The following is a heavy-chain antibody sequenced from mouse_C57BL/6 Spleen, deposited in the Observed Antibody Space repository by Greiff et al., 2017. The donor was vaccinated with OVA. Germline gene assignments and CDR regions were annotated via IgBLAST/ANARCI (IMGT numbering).Heavy chain of an antibody. V-gene: IGHV1-82*01. CDR2: IYPGDGDT. J-gene: IGHJ4*01. Sequence: VQLQQSGPELVKPGASVKISCKASGYAFSSSWMNWVKQRPGKGLEWIGRIYPGDGDTNYNGKFKGKATLTADKSSSTAYMQLSSLTSEDSAVYFCASFITTPYYYAMDYWGQGTSVTVSS. D-gene: IGHD1-1*01. CDR1: GYAFSSSW. CDR3: ASFITTPYYYAMDY.